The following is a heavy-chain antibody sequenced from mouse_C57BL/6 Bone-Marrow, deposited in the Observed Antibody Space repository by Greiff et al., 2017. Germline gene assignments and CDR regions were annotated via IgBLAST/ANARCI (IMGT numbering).Heavy chain of an antibody. Sequence: QVQLQQPGAELVKPGASVKLSCKASGYTFTSYWMQWVKQRPGQGLEWIGEIDPSDSYTNYNQKFKGKATLTVDTSSSTAYMQLSSPTSEDSAVYYCARTEGYWGQGTTLTVSS. V-gene: IGHV1-50*01. CDR3: ARTEGY. CDR2: IDPSDSYT. CDR1: GYTFTSYW. J-gene: IGHJ2*01.